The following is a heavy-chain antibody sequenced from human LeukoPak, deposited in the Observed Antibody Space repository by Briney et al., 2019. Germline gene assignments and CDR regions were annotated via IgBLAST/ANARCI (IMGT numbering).Heavy chain of an antibody. J-gene: IGHJ6*03. V-gene: IGHV4-4*07. D-gene: IGHD2/OR15-2a*01. CDR1: GGSISSYY. CDR3: ARRRVGTTFFYYYYMDV. Sequence: SETLSLTCTVSGGSISSYYWSWIRQPAGKGLEWIGRIYTSGSTNYNPSLKSRVTMSVDRAKNQFSLNLSSVTAADTAVYYCARRRVGTTFFYYYYMDVWGKGTTVTISS. CDR2: IYTSGST.